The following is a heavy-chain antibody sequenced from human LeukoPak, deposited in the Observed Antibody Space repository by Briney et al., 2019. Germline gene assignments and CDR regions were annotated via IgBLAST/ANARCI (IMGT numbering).Heavy chain of an antibody. D-gene: IGHD2-15*01. CDR3: ARVRGGRYCSGGSCYEWGNWFDP. Sequence: ASVKVSCKASGYTFTGYYMHWVRQAPGQGLEWMGWINPNSGGTNYAQKFQGRVTMTRDTSISTAYMELSRLRSDDTAVYYCARVRGGRYCSGGSCYEWGNWFDPWGQGTLVTVSS. V-gene: IGHV1-2*02. CDR1: GYTFTGYY. CDR2: INPNSGGT. J-gene: IGHJ5*02.